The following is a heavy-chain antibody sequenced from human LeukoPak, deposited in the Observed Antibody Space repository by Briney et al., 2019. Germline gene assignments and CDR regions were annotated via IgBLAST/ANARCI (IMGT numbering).Heavy chain of an antibody. Sequence: PGGSLRLSCAASGYTFSSCAMSWVRQAPGKGLEWVGRIKSKTTGGTTDFAAPVKGRFTISRDDSKNTLYLQMNSLKIEDTAVYYCTTCTGGSCYSDYWGQGTLVTVSS. D-gene: IGHD2-8*02. V-gene: IGHV3-15*05. CDR2: IKSKTTGGTT. CDR3: TTCTGGSCYSDY. J-gene: IGHJ4*02. CDR1: GYTFSSCA.